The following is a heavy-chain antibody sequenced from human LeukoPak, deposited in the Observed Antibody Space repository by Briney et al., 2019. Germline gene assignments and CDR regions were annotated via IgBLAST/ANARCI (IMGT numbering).Heavy chain of an antibody. CDR2: IRSKAYGGTT. Sequence: GGSLRLSCTASGFTFGDYAMSWVRQAPGKGLEWVGFIRSKAYGGTTEYAASVKGRFTISRDDSKSIAYLQMNSLKTEDTAVYYCTRPIVVVPAAMTSKYYYYYYYMDVWGKGTTVTVSS. J-gene: IGHJ6*03. CDR1: GFTFGDYA. V-gene: IGHV3-49*04. CDR3: TRPIVVVPAAMTSKYYYYYYYMDV. D-gene: IGHD2-2*01.